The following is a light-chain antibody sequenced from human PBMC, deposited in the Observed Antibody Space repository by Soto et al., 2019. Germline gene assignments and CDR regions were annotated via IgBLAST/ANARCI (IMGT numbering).Light chain of an antibody. CDR3: QQYGSSPDT. V-gene: IGKV3-20*01. CDR2: GAS. CDR1: QSVSSSY. Sequence: EIVLTQSPGTLSLSPGERATLSCRASQSVSSSYLAWYQQKPGQAPRLLIYGASSRATGIPDRFSGSGSGTDFTRTISRLEPEDFAVYYCQQYGSSPDTFGQGTKLESK. J-gene: IGKJ2*01.